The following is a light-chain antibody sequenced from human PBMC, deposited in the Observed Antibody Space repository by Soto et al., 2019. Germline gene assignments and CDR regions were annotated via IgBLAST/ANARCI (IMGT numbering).Light chain of an antibody. CDR3: LQHYSLPRT. CDR2: AAF. J-gene: IGKJ1*01. V-gene: IGKV1-17*03. CDR1: QGISNY. Sequence: DIQMTPSPSAMSASVGDRVTITCRASQGISNYLAWFQQKPGKVPKRLIYAAFTLQSGVPSRFSGSGSGTEFTLTISSLQSEDFATYYCLQHYSLPRTFGEGTEMEIK.